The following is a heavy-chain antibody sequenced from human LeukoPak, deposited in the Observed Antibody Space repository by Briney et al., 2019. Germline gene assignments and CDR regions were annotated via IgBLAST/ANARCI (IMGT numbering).Heavy chain of an antibody. Sequence: SETLSLTCTVSGGSISSYYWSWIRQPPGKGLEWIGYIYYSGSTNYNPSLKSRVTISVDTSKNQFSLKLSSVTAADTAVYYCARRRGYYGSGSYYKAVPFDYWGQGTLVTVSS. V-gene: IGHV4-59*12. D-gene: IGHD3-10*01. CDR2: IYYSGST. CDR1: GGSISSYY. CDR3: ARRRGYYGSGSYYKAVPFDY. J-gene: IGHJ4*02.